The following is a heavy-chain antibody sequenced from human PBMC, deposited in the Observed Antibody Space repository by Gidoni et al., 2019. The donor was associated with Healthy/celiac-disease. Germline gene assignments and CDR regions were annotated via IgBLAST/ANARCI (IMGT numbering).Heavy chain of an antibody. CDR1: GYTCTVYL. CDR2: NNPNSGGT. CDR3: AREKVVPAANYYYGMDV. Sequence: QVQLVQSGTEVKKPGASVKVSCRAYGYTCTVYLMHWGEQAPGQGLEWMGWNNPNSGGTNYAQKFQGRVTMTRDTSISTAYMELSRLRSDDTAVYYCAREKVVPAANYYYGMDVWGQGTTVTVSS. V-gene: IGHV1-2*02. D-gene: IGHD2-2*01. J-gene: IGHJ6*02.